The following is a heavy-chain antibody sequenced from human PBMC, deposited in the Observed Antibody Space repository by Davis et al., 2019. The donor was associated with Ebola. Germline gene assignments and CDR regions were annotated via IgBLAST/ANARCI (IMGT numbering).Heavy chain of an antibody. CDR2: INPSIGNT. Sequence: ASVKVSCKASGYTFTDYLLHWVRQAPGQGLEWMGLINPSIGNTSLAQKFQGRVTLTRDTSTSTVHMDLSSLNSEDTAIYYCASGEFVDFWGQGTLVTVSS. CDR1: GYTFTDYL. CDR3: ASGEFVDF. D-gene: IGHD3-10*01. V-gene: IGHV1-46*01. J-gene: IGHJ4*02.